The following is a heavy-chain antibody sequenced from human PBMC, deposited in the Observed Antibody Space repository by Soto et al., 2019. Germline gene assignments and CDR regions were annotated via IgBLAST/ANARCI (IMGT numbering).Heavy chain of an antibody. Sequence: SETLSLTGAVYGGSFSGYYWSWIRQPPGKGLEWIGEINHSGSTNYNPSLKSRVTISVDTSKNQFSLKLTSVTAADTAVYYCARDKITGLFDYWGQGTLVTVSS. CDR3: ARDKITGLFDY. CDR1: GGSFSGYY. J-gene: IGHJ4*02. CDR2: INHSGST. V-gene: IGHV4-34*01. D-gene: IGHD2-8*02.